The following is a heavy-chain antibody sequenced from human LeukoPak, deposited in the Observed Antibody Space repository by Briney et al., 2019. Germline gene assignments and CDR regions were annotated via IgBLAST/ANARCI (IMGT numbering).Heavy chain of an antibody. CDR2: IYYSGST. J-gene: IGHJ4*02. V-gene: IGHV4-59*07. CDR1: GGSLSSYY. CDR3: ARGVAYFDY. Sequence: PSDTLSLTCTVSGGSLSSYYWSWVRQPPGKGLEWIGYIYYSGSTNYNPSLQSRVTISVDTSKNQFSLKLSSVTAADTAVYYCARGVAYFDYWGQGTLVTVSS. D-gene: IGHD2-15*01.